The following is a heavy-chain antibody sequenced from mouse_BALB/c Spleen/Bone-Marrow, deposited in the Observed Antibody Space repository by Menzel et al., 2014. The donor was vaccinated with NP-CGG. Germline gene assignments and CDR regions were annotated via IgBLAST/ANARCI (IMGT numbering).Heavy chain of an antibody. J-gene: IGHJ4*01. CDR3: TRYYGYYAMDY. V-gene: IGHV1S22*01. CDR1: GYTFTSYW. Sequence: LKQSGSELVRPGASVKLSCKASGYTFTSYWMHWVKQRPGQGLEWIGNIYPGSGSTNYDEKFKSKATLTADTSSSTAYMQLSSLTSEDSAVYYCTRYYGYYAMDYWGQGTSVTVSS. CDR2: IYPGSGST. D-gene: IGHD1-2*01.